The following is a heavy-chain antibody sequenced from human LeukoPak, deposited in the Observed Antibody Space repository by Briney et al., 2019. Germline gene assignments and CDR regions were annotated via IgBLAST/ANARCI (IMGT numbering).Heavy chain of an antibody. CDR1: GFTFSSYS. CDR2: ISSSSSTI. V-gene: IGHV3-48*04. D-gene: IGHD2-2*01. Sequence: GGSLRLSCAASGFTFSSYSMNWVRQAPGKGLEWVSYISSSSSTIYYADSVKGRFTISRDNAKNSLYLQMNSLRAEDTAVYYCAGAHPAYYYCMDVWGKGTTVTVSS. CDR3: AGAHPAYYYCMDV. J-gene: IGHJ6*03.